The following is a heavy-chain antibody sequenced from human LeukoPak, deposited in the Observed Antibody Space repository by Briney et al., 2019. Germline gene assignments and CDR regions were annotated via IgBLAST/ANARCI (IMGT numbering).Heavy chain of an antibody. CDR1: GGSISSSYYY. CDR3: ARDRIVGAGGWFDP. D-gene: IGHD1-26*01. J-gene: IGHJ5*02. CDR2: IYNSGST. V-gene: IGHV4-39*07. Sequence: SETLSLTCTVSGGSISSSYYYWGWIRQPPGKGLEWIGSIYNSGSTHYNPSLKSRVTISVDTSKNQFSLKLSSVTAADTAVYYCARDRIVGAGGWFDPWGQGTLVTVSS.